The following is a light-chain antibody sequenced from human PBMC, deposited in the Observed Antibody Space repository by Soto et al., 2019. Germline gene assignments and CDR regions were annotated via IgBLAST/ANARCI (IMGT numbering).Light chain of an antibody. Sequence: EIVMTQSPATLSVSPGERATLSCRASQSVRSNLAWYQQKPGQAPSLLIYGASTRATGIPARFSGGGSGTEFTLTISSLQSEDFAVYYCQQYNNWPLLTFGGGTKVEIK. CDR3: QQYNNWPLLT. CDR2: GAS. J-gene: IGKJ4*01. V-gene: IGKV3-15*01. CDR1: QSVRSN.